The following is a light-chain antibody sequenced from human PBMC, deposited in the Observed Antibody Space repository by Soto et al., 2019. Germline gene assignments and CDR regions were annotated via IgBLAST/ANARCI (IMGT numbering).Light chain of an antibody. CDR2: AAS. J-gene: IGKJ5*01. CDR1: QSISRW. Sequence: DIQMTQSPSTLSASVVYRVTITCRASQSISRWLTWYRQKPGKAPKLLIYAASSLQSGVPSRFSGSGSGTDFTLTISSLQPEDFATYYCQQANRVPITFGQGTRLEIK. CDR3: QQANRVPIT. V-gene: IGKV1-5*01.